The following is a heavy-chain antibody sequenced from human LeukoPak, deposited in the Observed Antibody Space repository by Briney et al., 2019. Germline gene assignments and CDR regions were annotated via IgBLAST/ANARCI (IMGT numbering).Heavy chain of an antibody. CDR3: ARIYGRGAFDI. J-gene: IGHJ3*02. Sequence: SGTLSLTCAVSGGSISSGNWWRWVRQPPGKGLEWIGEIYHSGNTNYNPSLKSRVTISVDWSKNHFSLKLSSVTAADTAVYYCARIYGRGAFDIWGQGTMVTVSS. D-gene: IGHD5-12*01. CDR1: GGSISSGNW. CDR2: IYHSGNT. V-gene: IGHV4-4*02.